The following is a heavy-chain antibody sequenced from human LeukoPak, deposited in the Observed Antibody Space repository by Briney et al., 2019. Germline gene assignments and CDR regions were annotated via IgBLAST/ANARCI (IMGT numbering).Heavy chain of an antibody. CDR2: IYYSGST. J-gene: IGHJ5*02. CDR3: ARDMVLFDP. Sequence: PSETLSLTCTVSGGSISSYYWSWIRQPPGKGLEWIGYIYYSGSTNYNPSLKSRVTISVDTSKNQFSLKLSSVTAADTAVYYCARDMVLFDPWGQGTLVTVSS. D-gene: IGHD2-8*01. V-gene: IGHV4-59*01. CDR1: GGSISSYY.